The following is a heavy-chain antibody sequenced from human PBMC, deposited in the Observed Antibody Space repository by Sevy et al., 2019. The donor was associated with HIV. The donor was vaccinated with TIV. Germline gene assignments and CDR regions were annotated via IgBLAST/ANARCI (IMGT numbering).Heavy chain of an antibody. V-gene: IGHV3-7*01. CDR3: VRDGLASATDFDY. CDR2: IKEDGSDK. D-gene: IGHD2-15*01. CDR1: GFTFSNYW. Sequence: GGSLRLSCEVSGFTFSNYWMTWVRQAPGKGLEWVANIKEDGSDKYYGDSVKGRFSLSRDNAKNSLYQQMDSLRDEDTAVYYCVRDGLASATDFDYWGQGTLVTVSS. J-gene: IGHJ4*02.